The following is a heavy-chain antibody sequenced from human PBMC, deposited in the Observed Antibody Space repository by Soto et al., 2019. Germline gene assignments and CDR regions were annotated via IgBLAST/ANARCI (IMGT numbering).Heavy chain of an antibody. CDR2: IKSKGDGGTT. J-gene: IGHJ4*02. CDR1: RFTFGNAW. V-gene: IGHV3-15*01. D-gene: IGHD3-10*01. Sequence: EVQLVESGGGLVKPGGSLRLSCAASRFTFGNAWLSWVRQAPGKGLEWVGLIKSKGDGGTTDYAAPVKGRFTISRDDSKNTLYLQMNSLKTEDTAVYYCTTILFQYYGSGNYYTAFDYWGQGTLVSVSS. CDR3: TTILFQYYGSGNYYTAFDY.